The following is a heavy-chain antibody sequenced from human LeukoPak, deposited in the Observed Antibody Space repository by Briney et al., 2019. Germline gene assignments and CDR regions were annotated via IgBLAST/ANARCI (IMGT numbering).Heavy chain of an antibody. CDR3: AKEDIAVAGTAFDI. D-gene: IGHD6-19*01. Sequence: PGGSLRLSCAASGFTFDDYAMHWVRQAPGKGLEWVSLISWDGGSTYYADSVKGRFTISRDNSKNSLYLQMNSLRAEDTALYYCAKEDIAVAGTAFDIWDQGTMVTVSS. J-gene: IGHJ3*02. CDR1: GFTFDDYA. CDR2: ISWDGGST. V-gene: IGHV3-43D*03.